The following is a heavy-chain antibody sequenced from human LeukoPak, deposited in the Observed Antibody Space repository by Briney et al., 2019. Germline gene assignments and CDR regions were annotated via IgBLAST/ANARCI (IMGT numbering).Heavy chain of an antibody. Sequence: SETLSLTCTVSGGSISSSSYYWGWIRQPPGKGLEWIGSIYYSGSTYYNPSLKSRVTISVDTSKNQFSLKLSSVTAADTAVYYCARGDYYGSRPFCAFDIWGQGTMVTVSS. V-gene: IGHV4-39*07. CDR2: IYYSGST. CDR1: GGSISSSSYY. D-gene: IGHD3-10*01. J-gene: IGHJ3*02. CDR3: ARGDYYGSRPFCAFDI.